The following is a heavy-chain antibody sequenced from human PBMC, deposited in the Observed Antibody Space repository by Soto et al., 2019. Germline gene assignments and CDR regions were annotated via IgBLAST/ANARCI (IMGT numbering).Heavy chain of an antibody. Sequence: GGSLRLSCAASGFTFSSYAMSWVRQAPGKGLEWVSAISGSDGSTYHADSVKGRFTISRDNSKNTLYLQMNSLRAEDTAVYYCASQLVLALDIWGQGTMVTVSS. J-gene: IGHJ3*02. D-gene: IGHD6-13*01. CDR3: ASQLVLALDI. CDR2: ISGSDGST. CDR1: GFTFSSYA. V-gene: IGHV3-23*01.